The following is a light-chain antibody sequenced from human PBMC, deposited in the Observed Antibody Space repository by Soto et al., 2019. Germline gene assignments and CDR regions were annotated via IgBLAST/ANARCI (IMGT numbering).Light chain of an antibody. Sequence: DIQMTKSPSSLSASVGDRVTITCRASQGISNYLAWYQQKPGKVPKLLIYAASTLQSGVPSRFSGSGSGTDFTLTISSLQPEDVAIYYCQKYNSASLLTFGGGTKVEIK. V-gene: IGKV1-27*01. CDR1: QGISNY. CDR2: AAS. J-gene: IGKJ4*01. CDR3: QKYNSASLLT.